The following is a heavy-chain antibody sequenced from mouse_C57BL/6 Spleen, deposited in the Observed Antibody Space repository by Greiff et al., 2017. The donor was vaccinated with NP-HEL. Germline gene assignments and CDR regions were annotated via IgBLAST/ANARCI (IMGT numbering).Heavy chain of an antibody. Sequence: VKLQESGAELVKPGASVKMSCKASGYTFTSYWITWVKQRPGQGLEWIGDIYPGSGSTNYNEKFKSKATLTVDTSSSTAYMQLSSLTSEDSAVYYCARYDYDVGYFDYWGQGTTLTVSS. J-gene: IGHJ2*01. CDR2: IYPGSGST. CDR3: ARYDYDVGYFDY. CDR1: GYTFTSYW. D-gene: IGHD2-4*01. V-gene: IGHV1-55*01.